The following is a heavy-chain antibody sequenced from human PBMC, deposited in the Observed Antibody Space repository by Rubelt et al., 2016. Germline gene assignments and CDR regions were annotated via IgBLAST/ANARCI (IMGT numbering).Heavy chain of an antibody. CDR3: AADFLGAAGTGD. CDR1: GGSFSGYY. D-gene: IGHD6-13*01. Sequence: QVRLQQWGAGLLKPSETLSLTCAVYGGSFSGYYWSWIRQPPGKGLEWIGEINHSGSTTYNPSLKSRVTISVDTSKNQFSLKLSSGTAADTAVYYCAADFLGAAGTGDWGQGTLVTVSS. V-gene: IGHV4-34*01. J-gene: IGHJ4*02. CDR2: INHSGST.